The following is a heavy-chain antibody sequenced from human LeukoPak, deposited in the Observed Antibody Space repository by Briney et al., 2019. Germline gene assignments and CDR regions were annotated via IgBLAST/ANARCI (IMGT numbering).Heavy chain of an antibody. CDR2: INPNSGGT. J-gene: IGHJ6*03. CDR3: ARGYCSGGSCHHYYYYYMDV. Sequence: ASVKVSCKASGYTFTGYYMHWVRQAPGQELEWMGWINPNSGGTNYAQKFQGRVTMTRDTSISTAYMELSRLRSDDTAVYYCARGYCSGGSCHHYYYYYMDVWGKGTTVTVSS. D-gene: IGHD2-15*01. CDR1: GYTFTGYY. V-gene: IGHV1-2*02.